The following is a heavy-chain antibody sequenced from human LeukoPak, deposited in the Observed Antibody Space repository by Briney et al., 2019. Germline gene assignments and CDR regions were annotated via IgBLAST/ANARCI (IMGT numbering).Heavy chain of an antibody. Sequence: GGSLRLSCAASGFTFSSYSMNWVRQAPGKWLEWVSSISSSSSYIYYADSVKGRFTISRDNAKNSLYLQMNSLRAEDTAVYYCARLALSYCSGGSCYSYGMDVWGQGTTVTVSS. CDR1: GFTFSSYS. V-gene: IGHV3-21*01. J-gene: IGHJ6*02. CDR2: ISSSSSYI. D-gene: IGHD2-15*01. CDR3: ARLALSYCSGGSCYSYGMDV.